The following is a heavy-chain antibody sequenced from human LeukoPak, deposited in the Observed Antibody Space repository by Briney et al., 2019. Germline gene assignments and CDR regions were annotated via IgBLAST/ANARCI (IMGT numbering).Heavy chain of an antibody. V-gene: IGHV3-33*01. Sequence: PGGSLRLSCAASGFTFSSYGMHWVRQAPGKGLEWVAVIWYDGSNKYYADSVKGRYTISRDNSKNTLYLQMNSLGAEDTAVHYCALSIAARPYYFDYWGQGTLVTVSS. CDR1: GFTFSSYG. CDR2: IWYDGSNK. J-gene: IGHJ4*02. D-gene: IGHD6-6*01. CDR3: ALSIAARPYYFDY.